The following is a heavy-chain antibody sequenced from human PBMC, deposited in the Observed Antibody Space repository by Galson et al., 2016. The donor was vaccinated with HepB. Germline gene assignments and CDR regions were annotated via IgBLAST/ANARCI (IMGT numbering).Heavy chain of an antibody. J-gene: IGHJ2*01. CDR1: RFTLRRYV. D-gene: IGHD3-10*01. CDR2: ISSSGSTI. V-gene: IGHV3-48*03. Sequence: SLRLSCAVSRFTLRRYVMHWVRQAPGKGLEWISYISSSGSTIYYADSVKGRFTISRDNAKNSLYLQMNSLRAEDTAVYYCARYYYGSGSSPPYLRRWGGDWFFDLWGRGTLITVSS. CDR3: ARYYYGSGSSPPYLRRWGGDWFFDL.